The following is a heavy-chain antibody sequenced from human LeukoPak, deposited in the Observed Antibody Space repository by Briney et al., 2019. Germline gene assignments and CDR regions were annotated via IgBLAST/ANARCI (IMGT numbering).Heavy chain of an antibody. V-gene: IGHV1-69*05. Sequence: SVKVSCKASGGTFSSYAISWVRQAPGQGLEWMGGIIPIFDTANYAQKFQGRVTITTDESTSTAYMELSSLRSEDTAVYYCARSALSLEPYYYYYMDVWGKGTTVTVSS. CDR1: GGTFSSYA. J-gene: IGHJ6*03. CDR2: IIPIFDTA. CDR3: ARSALSLEPYYYYYMDV. D-gene: IGHD1-14*01.